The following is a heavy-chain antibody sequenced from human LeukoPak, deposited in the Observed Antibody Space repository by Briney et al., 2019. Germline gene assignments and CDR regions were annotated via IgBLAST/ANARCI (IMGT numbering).Heavy chain of an antibody. V-gene: IGHV3-11*04. CDR1: GFTFSDYY. CDR2: ISSSGSTI. Sequence: GGSLRPSCPASGFTFSDYYLSWLRPPPGKGLEWVSYISSSGSTIYYADSVKGRFTISRDNAKNSLYLQMNSLRAEDTAVYYCARERYYYMDVWGKGTTVTVSS. J-gene: IGHJ6*03. CDR3: ARERYYYMDV.